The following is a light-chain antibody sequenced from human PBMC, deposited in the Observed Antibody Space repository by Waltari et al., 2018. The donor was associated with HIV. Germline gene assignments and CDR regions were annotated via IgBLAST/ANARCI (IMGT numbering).Light chain of an antibody. J-gene: IGLJ2*01. Sequence: QAGLTQPPSLSKGLKETATLTCTGNSDNVGNQGAAWRQQNPGQPPKLVVHSDSKRPSRIPQRFSASKSGNTSSLTITGVQPEDEGDYYCSAWDSRLTSWIFGGGTKLTVL. CDR3: SAWDSRLTSWI. CDR2: SDS. V-gene: IGLV10-54*01. CDR1: SDNVGNQG.